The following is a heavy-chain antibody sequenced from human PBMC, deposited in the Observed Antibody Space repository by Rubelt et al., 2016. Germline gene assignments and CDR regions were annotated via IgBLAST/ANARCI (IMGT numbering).Heavy chain of an antibody. V-gene: IGHV3-48*04. Sequence: VQVLESGGGLVRPGGSLRLSCAASGFTFSSYAMNWVRQAPGRGLEWVSYISATSPTIYSADSGKGRFTISRDSSKNSLFLQMSSLRAEDTAVYYCARVNPTGTHYAVDVWGQGTTVTVSS. CDR1: GFTFSSYA. CDR2: ISATSPTI. D-gene: IGHD1-14*01. CDR3: ARVNPTGTHYAVDV. J-gene: IGHJ6*02.